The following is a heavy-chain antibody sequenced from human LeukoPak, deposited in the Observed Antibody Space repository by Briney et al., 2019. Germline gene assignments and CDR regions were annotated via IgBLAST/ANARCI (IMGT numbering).Heavy chain of an antibody. CDR1: GYSFTGNY. J-gene: IGHJ4*02. D-gene: IGHD4-23*01. V-gene: IGHV1-2*07. CDR3: AVMTTVVTPNFDY. CDR2: INPNSGGT. Sequence: GASVKVSCTASGYSFTGNYMHWDRQAHGPGIEWMGWINPNSGGTNYAHKFQGRVTMTRDTSISTAYMELSRLRSDDTAVYYCAVMTTVVTPNFDYWGQGTLVTVSS.